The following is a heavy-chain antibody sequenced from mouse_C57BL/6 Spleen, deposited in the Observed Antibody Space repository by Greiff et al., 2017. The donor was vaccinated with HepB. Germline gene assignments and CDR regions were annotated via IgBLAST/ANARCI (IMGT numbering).Heavy chain of an antibody. CDR2: ISSGGSYT. Sequence: VQLQQSGGDLVKPGGSLKLSCAASGFTFSSYGMSWVRQTPDKRLEWVATISSGGSYTYYPDSVKGRFTISRDNAKNTLYLQMSSLKSEDTAMYYCARRDYDGYYDYFDYWGQGTTLTVSS. V-gene: IGHV5-6*01. CDR1: GFTFSSYG. CDR3: ARRDYDGYYDYFDY. D-gene: IGHD2-3*01. J-gene: IGHJ2*01.